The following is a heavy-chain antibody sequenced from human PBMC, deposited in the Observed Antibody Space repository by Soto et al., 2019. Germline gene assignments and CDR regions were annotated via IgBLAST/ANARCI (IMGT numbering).Heavy chain of an antibody. Sequence: GGSLRLSCAASGFTFSSYSMNWVRQAPGKGLEWVSSISSSSSYIYYADSVKGRFTISRDNAKNSLYLQMNSLRAEDTAVYYCARDALGESYGDYWEVEGYGMDVWGQGTTVTVSS. D-gene: IGHD4-17*01. CDR2: ISSSSSYI. J-gene: IGHJ6*02. CDR1: GFTFSSYS. V-gene: IGHV3-21*01. CDR3: ARDALGESYGDYWEVEGYGMDV.